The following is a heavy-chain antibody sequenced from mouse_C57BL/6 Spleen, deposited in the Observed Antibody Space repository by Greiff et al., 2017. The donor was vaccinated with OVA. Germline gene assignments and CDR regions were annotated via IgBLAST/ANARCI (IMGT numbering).Heavy chain of an antibody. J-gene: IGHJ2*01. CDR2: ISYSGST. CDR1: GYSITSGYD. D-gene: IGHD2-2*01. CDR3: ARGGVTTGFDY. V-gene: IGHV3-1*01. Sequence: EVQLQQSGPGMVKPSQSLSLTCTVPGYSITSGYDWHWIRHFPGNKLEWMGYISYSGSTNYNPSLKSRISITHDTSKNHFFLKLNSVTTEDTATYYCARGGVTTGFDYWGQGTTLTVSS.